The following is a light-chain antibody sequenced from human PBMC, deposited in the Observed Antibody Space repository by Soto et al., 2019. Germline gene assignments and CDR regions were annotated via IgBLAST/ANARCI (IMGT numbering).Light chain of an antibody. J-gene: IGKJ2*01. CDR2: GAS. CDR3: QQYGSSLPYT. CDR1: QSVSSSY. V-gene: IGKV3-20*01. Sequence: EIVLTQSPGTLSLSPGERATLSCRASQSVSSSYLAWYQQKPGQAPRLLIYGASSRSTGIPCRFSGSGSGTDFSRTISRLEPEDFAVYYCQQYGSSLPYTFVEGTKLEIK.